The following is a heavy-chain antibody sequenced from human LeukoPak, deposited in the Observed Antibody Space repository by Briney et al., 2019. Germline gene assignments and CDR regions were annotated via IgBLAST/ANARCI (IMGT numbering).Heavy chain of an antibody. J-gene: IGHJ4*02. CDR3: ASWLGATGRRGASD. D-gene: IGHD3-10*01. CDR1: GGTFSSYA. V-gene: IGHV1-69*01. CDR2: IIPIFGTA. Sequence: SVKVSCKASGGTFSSYAISWVRQAPGQGLEWMGGIIPIFGTANYAQKFQGRVTITADESTSTAYMELSSLRSEDTAVYYCASWLGATGRRGASDWGQGTLATVSS.